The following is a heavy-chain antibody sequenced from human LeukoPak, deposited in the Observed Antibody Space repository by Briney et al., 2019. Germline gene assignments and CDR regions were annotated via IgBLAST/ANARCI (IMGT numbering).Heavy chain of an antibody. CDR2: VYYTGST. V-gene: IGHV4-59*01. CDR1: GGSLSGYF. J-gene: IGHJ4*02. Sequence: SETLSLTCAVYGGSLSGYFWSWIRQSPGKGLEWIGYVYYTGSTNYNPSLKSHFTISMDTSKNQFSLKLSSVTVADTAVYYCARGRRDGSYYFDYWGQGTLVTVSS. CDR3: ARGRRDGSYYFDY.